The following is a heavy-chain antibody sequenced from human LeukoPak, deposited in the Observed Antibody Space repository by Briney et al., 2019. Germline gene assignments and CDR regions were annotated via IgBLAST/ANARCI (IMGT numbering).Heavy chain of an antibody. D-gene: IGHD3-10*01. J-gene: IGHJ4*02. Sequence: GGSLRLSCAASGFTFSSYGMHWVRQAPGKGLEWVAFIRYDGSNKYYADSVKGRFTISRDNSKNTLYLQMNSLRAEDTAVYYCANLYGSGSYFEDDYWGQGTLVTVSS. CDR3: ANLYGSGSYFEDDY. CDR2: IRYDGSNK. CDR1: GFTFSSYG. V-gene: IGHV3-30*02.